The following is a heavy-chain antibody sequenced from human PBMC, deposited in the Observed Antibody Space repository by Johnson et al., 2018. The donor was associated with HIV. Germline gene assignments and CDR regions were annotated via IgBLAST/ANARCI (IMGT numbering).Heavy chain of an antibody. CDR2: IWYDGSNK. Sequence: QVQLVESGGGVVQPGRSLRLSCAASGFTFSSYGMHWVRQAPGKGLEWVAVIWYDGSNKYYADSVKGRFTISRDNSKNTLYLQMNSLRAEDTAVYYCAKGLHIGVGGDAFDIWGQGTMVTVSS. D-gene: IGHD2-21*01. J-gene: IGHJ3*02. CDR1: GFTFSSYG. V-gene: IGHV3-33*06. CDR3: AKGLHIGVGGDAFDI.